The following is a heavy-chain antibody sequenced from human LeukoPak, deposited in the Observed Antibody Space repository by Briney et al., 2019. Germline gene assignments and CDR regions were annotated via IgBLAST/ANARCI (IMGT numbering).Heavy chain of an antibody. CDR2: FDPEDGET. CDR1: GYTLTELS. CDR3: ARDVASHMGLANYFDY. D-gene: IGHD2-2*01. V-gene: IGHV1-24*01. J-gene: IGHJ4*02. Sequence: GASVKVSCKVSGYTLTELSMHWVRQAPGKGLEWMGSFDPEDGETIYAQKFQGRVTMTEDTSTDTAYMELTSLRSEDTAVYYCARDVASHMGLANYFDYWGQGALVIVSS.